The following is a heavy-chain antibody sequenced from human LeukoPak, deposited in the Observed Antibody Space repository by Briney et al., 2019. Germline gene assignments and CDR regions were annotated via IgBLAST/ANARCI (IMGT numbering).Heavy chain of an antibody. CDR3: AKDQDTAMVTPYFDY. D-gene: IGHD5-18*01. V-gene: IGHV3-9*01. CDR1: GFTFDDYA. CDR2: ISWNSGSI. Sequence: SGGSLRLSCAASGFTFDDYAMHWVRQAPGKGLEWVSGISWNSGSIGYADSVKGRFTISRDNAKNSLYLQMNSLRAEDTALYYCAKDQDTAMVTPYFDYWGQGTLVTVSS. J-gene: IGHJ4*02.